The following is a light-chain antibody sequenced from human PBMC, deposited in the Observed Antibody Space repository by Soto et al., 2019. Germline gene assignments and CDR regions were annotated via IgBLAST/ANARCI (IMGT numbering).Light chain of an antibody. Sequence: APGHTARITCGGNNIGSKSVHWYEQKPGQAPVLVVYDDSGRPSGIPERFSGSKSGNTASLTISGLQAEDEADYYCGSYTTSSTLVFGTGTKVTVL. CDR2: DDS. J-gene: IGLJ1*01. CDR3: GSYTTSSTLV. CDR1: NIGSKS. V-gene: IGLV3-21*02.